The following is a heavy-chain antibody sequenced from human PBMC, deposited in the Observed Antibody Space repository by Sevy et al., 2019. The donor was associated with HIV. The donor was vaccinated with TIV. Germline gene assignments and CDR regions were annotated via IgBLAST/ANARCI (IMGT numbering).Heavy chain of an antibody. Sequence: GGSLRLSCAASGFTFSTYAMTWVRQAPGRGLEWFSFFSFMGGSTYYADSGKGRFTISKDNSKNTLYLQMNSLRAEDTAVYYCAKDRVSGAYYTGDFDYWGQGTLVTVSS. CDR1: GFTFSTYA. CDR2: FSFMGGST. D-gene: IGHD3-3*01. V-gene: IGHV3-23*01. J-gene: IGHJ4*02. CDR3: AKDRVSGAYYTGDFDY.